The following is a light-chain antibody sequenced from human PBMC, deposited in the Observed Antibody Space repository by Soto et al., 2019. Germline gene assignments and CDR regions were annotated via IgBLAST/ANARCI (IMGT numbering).Light chain of an antibody. CDR3: QQYGGSRWT. CDR1: QSVSSTY. J-gene: IGKJ1*01. Sequence: EIVLTQSPGTLSLSPGERATLSCRASQSVSSTYLAWYQQKPGQAPRLLIYGASNRATGIPDRFSGSGFGTDFTLTISRLEPEDFAVYYCQQYGGSRWTFGQGTRVDI. CDR2: GAS. V-gene: IGKV3-20*01.